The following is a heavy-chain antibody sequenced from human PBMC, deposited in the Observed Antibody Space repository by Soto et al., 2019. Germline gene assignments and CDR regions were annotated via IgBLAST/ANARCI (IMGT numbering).Heavy chain of an antibody. D-gene: IGHD2-21*01. Sequence: QVQLVESGGGVVQPGRSPRLSCAASGFTFSTYSMHWVRQPPGKGLEWVAVVSKDGGITFYADSVRGRFTISRDNSKNTLYLHMNSLGPEDTAVYYCAKETLAIPGPFDFWGQGTLVTVSS. CDR2: VSKDGGIT. CDR1: GFTFSTYS. J-gene: IGHJ4*02. CDR3: AKETLAIPGPFDF. V-gene: IGHV3-30*18.